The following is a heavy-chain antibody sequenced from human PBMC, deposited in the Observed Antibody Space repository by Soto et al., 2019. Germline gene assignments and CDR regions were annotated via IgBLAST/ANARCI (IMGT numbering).Heavy chain of an antibody. D-gene: IGHD3-22*01. CDR2: TYYRSKWYN. V-gene: IGHV6-1*01. CDR1: GDSVSSNSAA. Sequence: SLTCAISGDSVSSNSAAWNWIRQSPSRGLEWLGRTYYRSKWYNDYAVSVKSRITINPDTSKNQFSLQLNSVTPEDTAVYYCARGKYYDSSGYLSPVDAFDIWGQGTMVTVSS. J-gene: IGHJ3*02. CDR3: ARGKYYDSSGYLSPVDAFDI.